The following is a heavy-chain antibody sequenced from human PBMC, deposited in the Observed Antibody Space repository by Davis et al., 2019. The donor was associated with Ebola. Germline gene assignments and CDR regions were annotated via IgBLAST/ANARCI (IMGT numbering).Heavy chain of an antibody. J-gene: IGHJ4*02. CDR1: GFTFDDYA. CDR2: ISWNSGSI. Sequence: SLKISCAASGFTFDDYAMHWARQAPGKGLEWVSGISWNSGSIAYADSVKGRLTISRDNAKNSLYLQMNSLRAEDMALYYCAKDSSYYYDSSGPHYFDYWGQGTLVTVSS. CDR3: AKDSSYYYDSSGPHYFDY. V-gene: IGHV3-9*03. D-gene: IGHD3-22*01.